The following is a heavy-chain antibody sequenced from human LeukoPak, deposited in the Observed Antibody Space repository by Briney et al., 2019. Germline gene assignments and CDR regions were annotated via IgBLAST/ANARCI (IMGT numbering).Heavy chain of an antibody. CDR3: ARSIGLTGGGVDV. CDR2: ITNSGSTI. Sequence: GGSLRLSCAASGFTLSDYNMNWVRQAPGKGLEWVSYITNSGSTIHYADSVRGRFTISRDNAKDSLYLQMNSLRAEDTAVYYCARSIGLTGGGVDVWGQGTTVTVSS. D-gene: IGHD3-9*01. CDR1: GFTLSDYN. V-gene: IGHV3-11*01. J-gene: IGHJ6*02.